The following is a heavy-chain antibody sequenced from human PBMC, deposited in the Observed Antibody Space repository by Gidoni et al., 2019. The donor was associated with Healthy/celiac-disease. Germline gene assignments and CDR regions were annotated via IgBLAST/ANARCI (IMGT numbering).Heavy chain of an antibody. D-gene: IGHD3-16*01. V-gene: IGHV3-33*01. CDR3: ARDLGIGGVFYYYYYGMDV. J-gene: IGHJ6*02. CDR2: IWYDGSNK. Sequence: QVQLVASGGGVVQPGSSLRLSCAASGFTFRSYGMHWVRQAPGKGLEWVAVIWYDGSNKYYADSVKGRFTISRDNSKNTLYLQMNSLRAEDTAVYYCARDLGIGGVFYYYYYGMDVWGQGTTVTVSS. CDR1: GFTFRSYG.